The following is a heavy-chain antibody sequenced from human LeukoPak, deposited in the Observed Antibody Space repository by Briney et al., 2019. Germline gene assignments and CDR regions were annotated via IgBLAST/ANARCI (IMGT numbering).Heavy chain of an antibody. V-gene: IGHV3-30-3*01. J-gene: IGHJ6*02. CDR1: GFTFSSYA. Sequence: GGSLRLSCAASGFTFSSYAMHWVRQAPGKGLEWVAVISYDGSNKYYADSVKGRFTISRDNSKNTLYLQMNSLRAEDTAVYYCARAAAEYYYYYYGMDVWGQGTTVTVSS. CDR2: ISYDGSNK. D-gene: IGHD6-13*01. CDR3: ARAAAEYYYYYYGMDV.